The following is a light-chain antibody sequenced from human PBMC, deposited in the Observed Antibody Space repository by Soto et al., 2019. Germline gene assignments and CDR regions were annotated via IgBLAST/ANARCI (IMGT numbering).Light chain of an antibody. CDR2: EAS. J-gene: IGLJ3*02. CDR1: SSNVGSYNL. CDR3: CSYAGSSTWV. Sequence: QSALTQPASVSGSPGQSITISCTGTSSNVGSYNLVSWYQQYPDKAPKLIIYEASKRPSGVSNRFSGSKSGNTASLTISGLQAEDGADYYCCSYAGSSTWVFGGGTKLTVL. V-gene: IGLV2-23*01.